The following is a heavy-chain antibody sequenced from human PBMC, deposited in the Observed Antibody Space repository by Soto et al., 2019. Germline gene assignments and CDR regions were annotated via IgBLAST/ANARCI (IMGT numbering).Heavy chain of an antibody. D-gene: IGHD6-19*01. CDR2: ISGHNGFT. J-gene: IGHJ4*02. V-gene: IGHV1-18*01. CDR3: ARDLGVQPGGCGRCSMAY. CDR1: GFTFGDYG. Sequence: QVQLVQSESEVEKPGASVKVSCKTSGFTFGDYGITWVRQAPGQGLEWMGWISGHNGFTNYAQKLQDRVIMTTDTSTTTAYMELGSLTSDDTAIYYCARDLGVQPGGCGRCSMAYWGQGTLVTVSS.